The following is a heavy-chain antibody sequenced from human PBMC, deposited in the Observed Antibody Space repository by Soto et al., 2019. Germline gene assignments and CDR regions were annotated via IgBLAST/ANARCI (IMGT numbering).Heavy chain of an antibody. CDR3: ARDPAKAGYSYGIKGDY. D-gene: IGHD5-18*01. CDR1: GFTFSSYW. CDR2: INSDGSST. Sequence: GGSLRLSCAASGFTFSSYWMHWVRQAPGKGLVWVSRINSDGSSTSYADSVKGRFTISRDNAKNTLYLQMNSLRAEDTAVYYCARDPAKAGYSYGIKGDYWGQGTLVTVSS. V-gene: IGHV3-74*01. J-gene: IGHJ4*02.